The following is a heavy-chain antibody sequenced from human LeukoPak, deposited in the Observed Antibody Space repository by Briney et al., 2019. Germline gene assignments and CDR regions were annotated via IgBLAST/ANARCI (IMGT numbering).Heavy chain of an antibody. CDR1: GFTFDDYA. J-gene: IGHJ3*02. Sequence: GGSLRLFCAASGFTFDDYAMHWVRQAPGKGLEWVSGISWNSGSIGYADSVKGRFTISRDNAKNSLYLQMNSLRAEDTALYYCAKDPKAYGDYVFDIWGQGTMVTVSS. CDR3: AKDPKAYGDYVFDI. V-gene: IGHV3-9*01. CDR2: ISWNSGSI. D-gene: IGHD4-17*01.